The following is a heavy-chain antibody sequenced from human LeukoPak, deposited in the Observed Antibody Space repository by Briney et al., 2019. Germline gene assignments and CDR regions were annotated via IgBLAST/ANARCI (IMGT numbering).Heavy chain of an antibody. V-gene: IGHV3-73*01. Sequence: GESLKLSCAASGFMFSDSVMHWVRQASGKGLERVGRIRDKANSYATVYGASVKGRFTISRDDSKNTAYLQMNSLKTEDTAVYYCTCGSGWYSPDYWGQGTLVTVSS. D-gene: IGHD6-19*01. CDR2: IRDKANSYAT. J-gene: IGHJ4*02. CDR1: GFMFSDSV. CDR3: TCGSGWYSPDY.